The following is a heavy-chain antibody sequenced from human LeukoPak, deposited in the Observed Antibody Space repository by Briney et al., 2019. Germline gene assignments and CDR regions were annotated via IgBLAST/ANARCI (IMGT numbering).Heavy chain of an antibody. D-gene: IGHD3-22*01. CDR1: GFTFSSYA. Sequence: GGSLRLSCAASGFTFSSYAMSWVRQAPGKGLEWVSAISGSGGSTYYADSVKGRFTISRDNSKNTLYPQMNSLRAEDTAVYYCAKDKYYYDSSGYLDYWGQGTLVTVSS. CDR2: ISGSGGST. V-gene: IGHV3-23*01. J-gene: IGHJ4*02. CDR3: AKDKYYYDSSGYLDY.